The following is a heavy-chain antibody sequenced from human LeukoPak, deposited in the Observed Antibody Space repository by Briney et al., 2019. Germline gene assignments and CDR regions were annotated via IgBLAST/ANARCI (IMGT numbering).Heavy chain of an antibody. J-gene: IGHJ4*02. D-gene: IGHD2-15*01. CDR3: ARVFCSGGSCFDY. CDR1: GGSISSYY. CDR2: IYYSGST. Sequence: PSETLSLTCTVSGGSISSYYWSWIRQSPGKGLEWIGYIYYSGSTNYNPSLKSRVTISVDTSKNQFSLKLSSVTAADTAVYYCARVFCSGGSCFDYWGQGTLVTVSS. V-gene: IGHV4-59*08.